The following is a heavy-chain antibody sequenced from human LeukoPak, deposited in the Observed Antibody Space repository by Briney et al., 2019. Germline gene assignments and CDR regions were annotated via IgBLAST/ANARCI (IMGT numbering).Heavy chain of an antibody. J-gene: IGHJ5*02. CDR2: INPSGGST. Sequence: ASVKVSCKASGYTFTSYYMHWVRQAPGQGLEWMGIINPSGGSTSYAQKFQGRVTMTRDMSTSTVYMELSSLRSEDTAVYYCASQQQLVPDWFDPWGQGTLVTVSS. CDR1: GYTFTSYY. CDR3: ASQQQLVPDWFDP. V-gene: IGHV1-46*01. D-gene: IGHD6-13*01.